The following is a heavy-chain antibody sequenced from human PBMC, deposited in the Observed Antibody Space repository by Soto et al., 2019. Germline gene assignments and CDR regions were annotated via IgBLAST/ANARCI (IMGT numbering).Heavy chain of an antibody. CDR1: GFTFSLST. CDR3: AREGPYGSSAYGSLDY. V-gene: IGHV3-21*01. Sequence: GGSLRLSCVASGFTFSLSTMNWVRQAPGKGLEWVSSISSTSSSLYYADSVKGRFTISRDNADNSLYLEMNSLRAEDTAVYFCAREGPYGSSAYGSLDYWGQGTLVTVSS. CDR2: ISSTSSSL. J-gene: IGHJ4*02. D-gene: IGHD6-13*01.